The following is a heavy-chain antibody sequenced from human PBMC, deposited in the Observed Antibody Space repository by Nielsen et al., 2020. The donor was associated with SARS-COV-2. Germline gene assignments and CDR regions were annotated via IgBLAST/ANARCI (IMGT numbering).Heavy chain of an antibody. Sequence: SETLSLTCAVYGGSFSGYYWSWIRQPPGKGLEWIGEINHSGSTNYNPSLKSRVTISVDTSKNQFSLKLSSVTAADTAVYYCARAIVLMVYAIRGSYYYGMDVWGQGNTVTVSS. J-gene: IGHJ6*02. CDR3: ARAIVLMVYAIRGSYYYGMDV. CDR2: INHSGST. CDR1: GGSFSGYY. V-gene: IGHV4-34*01. D-gene: IGHD2-8*01.